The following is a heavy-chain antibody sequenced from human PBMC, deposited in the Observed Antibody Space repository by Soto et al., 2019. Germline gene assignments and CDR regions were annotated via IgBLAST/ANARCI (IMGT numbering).Heavy chain of an antibody. CDR2: IKSKTGGGTT. CDR3: TTEGETRRYAFDF. CDR1: GFTFCNAW. Sequence: GSLRLSWAASGFTFCNAWMSWVRQAPGKGVEWGGRIKSKTGGGTTDYAAPVKVSFTSSRDESKNSLYLQMNSLKTEAAAVYDCTTEGETRRYAFDFWGQGTMVTVSS. V-gene: IGHV3-15*01. J-gene: IGHJ3*01. D-gene: IGHD3-16*01.